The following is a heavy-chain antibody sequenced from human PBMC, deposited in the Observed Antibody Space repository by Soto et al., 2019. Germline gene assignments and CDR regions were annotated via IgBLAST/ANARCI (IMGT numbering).Heavy chain of an antibody. V-gene: IGHV1-69*01. D-gene: IGHD3-22*01. CDR2: IIPIFGTA. CDR3: ARGWGYDSTDYYYAY. J-gene: IGHJ4*02. Sequence: QVQLVQSGAEVRKPGSSVKVSCKASGGTFSRHAISWVRQAPGQGLEWMGGIIPIFGTANHAQKFQGRVTIIADESTSTVYMELSSLRSEGTAIYYCARGWGYDSTDYYYAYWGQGTLVIVS. CDR1: GGTFSRHA.